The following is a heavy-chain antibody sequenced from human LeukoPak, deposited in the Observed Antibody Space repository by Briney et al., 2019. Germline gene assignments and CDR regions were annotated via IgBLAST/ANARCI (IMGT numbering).Heavy chain of an antibody. CDR2: ISGSGGST. CDR3: AKDGYPGVVPAAYYYYYGMDV. J-gene: IGHJ6*02. D-gene: IGHD2-2*01. V-gene: IGHV3-23*01. Sequence: GGSLRLSCAASGFTFSSYAMSWVRQAPGKGLEWVSAISGSGGSTYYADSVKGRFTISRDNSKNTLYLQMNSLRAEDTAVYYCAKDGYPGVVPAAYYYYYGMDVWGQGTTVTVSS. CDR1: GFTFSSYA.